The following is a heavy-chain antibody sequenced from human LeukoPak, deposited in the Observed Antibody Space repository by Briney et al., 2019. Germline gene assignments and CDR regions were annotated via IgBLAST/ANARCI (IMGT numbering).Heavy chain of an antibody. J-gene: IGHJ4*02. CDR3: ARVSVDREMAAYFDY. D-gene: IGHD5-24*01. V-gene: IGHV1-46*01. CDR2: TNPSGGST. CDR1: GYTFTSYY. Sequence: ASVKVSCKASGYTFTSYYVHWVRQAPGQGLEWMGITNPSGGSTSYAQKFQGRVTMTRDTSTSTVYMELSSLRSEDTAVYYCARVSVDREMAAYFDYWGQGTLVTVSS.